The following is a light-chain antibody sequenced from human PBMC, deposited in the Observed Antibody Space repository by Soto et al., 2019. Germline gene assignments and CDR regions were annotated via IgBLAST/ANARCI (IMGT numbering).Light chain of an antibody. Sequence: EIVLTQSPGTLSLSPGERVTLSCRASQSVSNNFLAWYQQRPGQAPRLLIYRASNRATGIPDRFSGSGSGTDFTLTISRLEPEDFAVYYCQQYDSAPITFGQGTRLDIK. V-gene: IGKV3-20*01. CDR2: RAS. CDR1: QSVSNNF. J-gene: IGKJ5*01. CDR3: QQYDSAPIT.